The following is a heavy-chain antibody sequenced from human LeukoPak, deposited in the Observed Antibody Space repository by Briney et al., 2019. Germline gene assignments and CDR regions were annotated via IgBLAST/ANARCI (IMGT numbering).Heavy chain of an antibody. CDR1: GFTFGNYA. V-gene: IGHV3-23*01. D-gene: IGHD3-22*01. J-gene: IGHJ4*02. Sequence: GGSLRLSCAASGFTFGNYAMSWVRHAPGQGLEGVSGISGSGGSTYYADSVKGRFTISRDNSKNTLYLQMNSLRAEDTAVYYCAKAVGYYDSSGYYVWGQGTLVTVSS. CDR2: ISGSGGST. CDR3: AKAVGYYDSSGYYV.